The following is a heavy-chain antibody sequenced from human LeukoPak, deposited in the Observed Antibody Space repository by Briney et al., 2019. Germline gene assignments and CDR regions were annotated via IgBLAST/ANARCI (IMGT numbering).Heavy chain of an antibody. CDR3: ARESITMVRGVIITDAFDI. Sequence: SETLSLTCTVSGGSISSGYSWGWIRQPPGKGLAWIGSIYFSGTTYYNPSLKSRVTISVDTSRNQFSLKLNSVTAADTAVYYCARESITMVRGVIITDAFDIWGQGTMVTVSS. CDR1: GGSISSGYS. J-gene: IGHJ3*02. V-gene: IGHV4-38-2*02. D-gene: IGHD3-10*01. CDR2: IYFSGTT.